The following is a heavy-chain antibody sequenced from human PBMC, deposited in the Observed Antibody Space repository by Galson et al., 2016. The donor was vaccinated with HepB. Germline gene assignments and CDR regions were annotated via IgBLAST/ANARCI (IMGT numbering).Heavy chain of an antibody. V-gene: IGHV1-8*01. CDR2: INPNNGNT. Sequence: SVKVSCKASGYTFTSYDINWVRQATGQGLEWMGWINPNNGNTGYAQKFQGSVTMTRNTAISTAYMEVSSLTSEGTAVYYCARGEYSCSSGDPNRLDYWGQGTLVTVSS. D-gene: IGHD6-6*01. J-gene: IGHJ4*02. CDR1: GYTFTSYD. CDR3: ARGEYSCSSGDPNRLDY.